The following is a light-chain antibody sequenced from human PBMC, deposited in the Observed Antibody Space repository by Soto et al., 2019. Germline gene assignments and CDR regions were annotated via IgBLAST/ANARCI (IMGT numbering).Light chain of an antibody. CDR1: SSYIGAGYD. Sequence: QAVVTQPPSVSGAPGQRVTISCTGSSSYIGAGYDVHWYQQLPGTAPKLLIYANTNRPSGVPDRFSGSKSGTSASLAITGLQAEDEADYYCQSYDDSRGGHVIFGGGTQLTVL. CDR3: QSYDDSRGGHVI. CDR2: ANT. V-gene: IGLV1-40*01. J-gene: IGLJ2*01.